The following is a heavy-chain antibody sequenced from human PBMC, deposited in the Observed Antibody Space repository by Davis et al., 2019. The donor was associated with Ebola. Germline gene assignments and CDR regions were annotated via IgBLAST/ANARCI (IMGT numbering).Heavy chain of an antibody. CDR1: GFTFSNYD. J-gene: IGHJ4*02. V-gene: IGHV3-30*18. Sequence: GESLKISCAASGFTFSNYDMHWVRQAPGKGLEWVALISNDGTNKYYADSVKGRFTISRDNSKNTLYLQMNSLRAEDTAVYFCAKDQPYYDILTGYFDYWGQGTLVTVSS. CDR3: AKDQPYYDILTGYFDY. D-gene: IGHD3-9*01. CDR2: ISNDGTNK.